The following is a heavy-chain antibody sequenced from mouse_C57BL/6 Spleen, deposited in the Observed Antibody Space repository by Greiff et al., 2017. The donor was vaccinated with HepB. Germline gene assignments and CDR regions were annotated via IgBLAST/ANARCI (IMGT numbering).Heavy chain of an antibody. J-gene: IGHJ4*01. Sequence: VKVEESGPGLVQPSQRLSITCTVSGFSLTSYGVHWVRQSPGKGLEWLGVIWSGGSTDYNAAFISRLSISKDNSKSQVFFKMNSLQADDTAIYYCARKGFAMDYWGQGTSVTVSS. CDR1: GFSLTSYG. V-gene: IGHV2-2*01. CDR2: IWSGGST. CDR3: ARKGFAMDY.